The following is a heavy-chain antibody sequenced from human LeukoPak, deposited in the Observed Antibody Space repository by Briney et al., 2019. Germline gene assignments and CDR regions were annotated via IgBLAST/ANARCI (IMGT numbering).Heavy chain of an antibody. CDR3: AKEYDIVAGYYAFDI. D-gene: IGHD3-9*01. J-gene: IGHJ3*02. CDR1: GFTFSSYA. Sequence: PGGSLRLSCAASGFTFSSYAMHWVRQAPGKGLEWVAVISYDGSNKYYADSVRGRFIISRDNSKNTLYLQMNSLRPEDTAVYYCAKEYDIVAGYYAFDIWGQGTMVTVSS. V-gene: IGHV3-30-3*01. CDR2: ISYDGSNK.